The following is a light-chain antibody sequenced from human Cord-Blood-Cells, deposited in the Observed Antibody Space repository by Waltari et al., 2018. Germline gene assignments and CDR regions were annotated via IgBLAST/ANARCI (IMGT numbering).Light chain of an antibody. CDR1: SGHSSYA. Sequence: QLVLTQSPSASASLGASVKLTCTLSSGHSSYAIASHQQQPEQGPRYLMKLNSDGSHSKGDGIPDRFSGSSSGAARYLTISSLQSEDEADYYCQTWGTGMVFGGGTKLTVL. J-gene: IGLJ3*02. V-gene: IGLV4-69*01. CDR3: QTWGTGMV. CDR2: LNSDGSH.